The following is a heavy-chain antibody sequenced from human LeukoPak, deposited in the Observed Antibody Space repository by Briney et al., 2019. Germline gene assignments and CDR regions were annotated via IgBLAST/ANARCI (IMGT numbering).Heavy chain of an antibody. CDR1: GFSFSIHG. V-gene: IGHV3-53*01. CDR3: ASGGSGSYSY. CDR2: IYSGGGT. D-gene: IGHD1-26*01. Sequence: GGSLTLSCAASGFSFSIHGMGWVRQAPGKGLEWVSVIYSGGGTYYADSVEGRFTISRDNSKNTLYLQMNSLRAEDTAVYYCASGGSGSYSYWGQGTLVTVSS. J-gene: IGHJ4*02.